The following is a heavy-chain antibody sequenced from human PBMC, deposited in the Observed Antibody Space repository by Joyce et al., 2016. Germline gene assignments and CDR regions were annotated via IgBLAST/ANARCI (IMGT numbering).Heavy chain of an antibody. CDR1: GFSFSDHW. CDR3: VRGAGYILDY. Sequence: EVQLVESGGLLVQPGGSLRLSCATSGFSFSDHWMNWVRQAPGKGLEWVAMIKRDGRERHYVDSVNGRFTISRDNTKNSLYLQMDNLRAEDTAVYYCVRGAGYILDYWGRGTLVTVSS. V-gene: IGHV3-7*01. CDR2: IKRDGRER. D-gene: IGHD2-2*02. J-gene: IGHJ4*02.